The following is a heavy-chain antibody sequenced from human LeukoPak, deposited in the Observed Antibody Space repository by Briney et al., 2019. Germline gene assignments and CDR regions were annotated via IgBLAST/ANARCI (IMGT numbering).Heavy chain of an antibody. V-gene: IGHV4-39*07. J-gene: IGHJ4*02. D-gene: IGHD3-22*01. CDR2: IYYSGST. CDR3: RLESGYYFGY. CDR1: GGSISSSSYY. Sequence: SETLSLTCTVSGGSISSSSYYWGWIRQPPGKGLEWIGSIYYSGSTYYNPSLKSRVTISVDTSKNQFSLKLSSVTAADTAVYYCRLESGYYFGYWGQGTLVTVSS.